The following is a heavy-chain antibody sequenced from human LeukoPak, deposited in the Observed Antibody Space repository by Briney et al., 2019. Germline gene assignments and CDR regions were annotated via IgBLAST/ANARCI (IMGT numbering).Heavy chain of an antibody. CDR1: GFTFSSYS. CDR2: INWNGGST. Sequence: PGGSLRLSCAASGFTFSSYSMNWVRQAPGKGLEWVSGINWNGGSTGHADSVKGRFTISRDNAKNSLYLQMNSLRAEDTALYYCARESGTALDYWGQGTLVTVSS. CDR3: ARESGTALDY. J-gene: IGHJ4*02. D-gene: IGHD3-3*01. V-gene: IGHV3-20*04.